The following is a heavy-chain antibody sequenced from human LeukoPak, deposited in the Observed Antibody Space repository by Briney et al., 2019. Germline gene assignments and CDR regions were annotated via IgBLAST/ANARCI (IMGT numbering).Heavy chain of an antibody. CDR1: GFTFDDYA. CDR3: ARDPVGENWFDP. D-gene: IGHD3-16*01. V-gene: IGHV3-9*01. CDR2: ISWNSGSI. Sequence: GRSLRLSCAASGFTFDDYAMHWVRQAPGKGLEWVSGISWNSGSIGYADSVKGRFTISRDNAKNSLYLQMNSLRSEDTAVYYCARDPVGENWFDPWGQGTLVTVSS. J-gene: IGHJ5*02.